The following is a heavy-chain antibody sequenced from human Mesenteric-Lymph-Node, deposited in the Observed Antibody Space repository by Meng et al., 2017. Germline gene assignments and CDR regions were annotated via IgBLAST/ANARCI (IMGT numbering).Heavy chain of an antibody. V-gene: IGHV3-53*02. CDR1: EFTVSSNS. CDR2: IYSGGNT. Sequence: EVQLVETGGGLVRPGGSLRLSCAASEFTVSSNSMSWVRQAPGKGLEWVSLIYSGGNTYYADSVKGRFTISRDNSKNTLYLQMNSLRAEDTAMYYCARDDGRYWGQGTLVTVSS. J-gene: IGHJ4*02. CDR3: ARDDGRY.